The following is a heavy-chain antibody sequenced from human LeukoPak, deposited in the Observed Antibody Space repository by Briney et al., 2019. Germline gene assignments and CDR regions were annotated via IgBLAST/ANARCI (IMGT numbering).Heavy chain of an antibody. Sequence: PSQTLSLTCTVSGGSISSGGYYWSWIRQHPGKGLEWIGEINHSGSTNYNPSLKSRVTISVDTSKNQFSLKLSSVTAADTAVYYCATGIAAAGRWFDPWGQGTLVTVSS. V-gene: IGHV4-31*03. CDR2: INHSGST. CDR3: ATGIAAAGRWFDP. CDR1: GGSISSGGYY. D-gene: IGHD6-13*01. J-gene: IGHJ5*02.